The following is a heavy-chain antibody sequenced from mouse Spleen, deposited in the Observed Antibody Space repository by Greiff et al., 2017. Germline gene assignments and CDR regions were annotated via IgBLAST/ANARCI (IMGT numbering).Heavy chain of an antibody. Sequence: VQLQESGAELARPGASVKLSCKASGYTFTDYYINWVKQRTGQGLEWIGEIYPGSGNTYYNEKFKGKATLTADKSSSTAYMQLSSLTSEDSAVYFCARSGMGAMDYWGQGTSVTVSS. V-gene: IGHV1-77*01. CDR2: IYPGSGNT. D-gene: IGHD4-1*01. J-gene: IGHJ4*01. CDR3: ARSGMGAMDY. CDR1: GYTFTDYY.